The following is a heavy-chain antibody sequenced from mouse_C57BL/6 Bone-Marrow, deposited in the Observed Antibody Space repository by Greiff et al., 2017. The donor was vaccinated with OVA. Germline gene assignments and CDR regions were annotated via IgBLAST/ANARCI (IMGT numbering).Heavy chain of an antibody. Sequence: ESGPGLVKPSQSLSLTCSVTGYSITSGYYWNWIRQLPGNKLEWMGYISYDGSNNYNPSLKSRISITRDTSKNQFFLKLNSVTTEDTATYYCARDYYGSSHWYFDVWGTGTTVTVSS. D-gene: IGHD1-1*01. CDR1: GYSITSGYY. V-gene: IGHV3-6*01. CDR2: ISYDGSN. J-gene: IGHJ1*03. CDR3: ARDYYGSSHWYFDV.